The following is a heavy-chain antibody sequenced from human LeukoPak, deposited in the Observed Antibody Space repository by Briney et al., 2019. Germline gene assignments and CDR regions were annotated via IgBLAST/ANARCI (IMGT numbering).Heavy chain of an antibody. CDR1: GFTVSSNY. V-gene: IGHV3-66*02. CDR3: ARDLGSSGSYFDY. J-gene: IGHJ4*02. D-gene: IGHD6-19*01. Sequence: PGGSLRLSCAVSGFTVSSNYMSWLRQAPGKGLEWVSVIYSGGSAYYTDSVKGRFTFSRDNSKNTLYLQMNRLRPEDTALYYCARDLGSSGSYFDYWGQGTLVTVSS. CDR2: IYSGGSA.